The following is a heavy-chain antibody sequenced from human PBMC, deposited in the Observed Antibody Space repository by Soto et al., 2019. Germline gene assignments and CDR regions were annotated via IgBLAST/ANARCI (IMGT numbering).Heavy chain of an antibody. V-gene: IGHV6-1*01. J-gene: IGHJ3*02. D-gene: IGHD3-16*01. CDR3: ARTLGFPERGAFDI. Sequence: QVQLQQAGPGLVKPSQTLSLTCAISGDSVSSNSAAWNWIRQSPSRGLEWLGRPDYRSKWYNDYAGSVTGRLTFQPDTSTTKFSLQMNSVTPEDTAVYYCARTLGFPERGAFDIWGQGTMVTVSS. CDR1: GDSVSSNSAA. CDR2: PDYRSKWYN.